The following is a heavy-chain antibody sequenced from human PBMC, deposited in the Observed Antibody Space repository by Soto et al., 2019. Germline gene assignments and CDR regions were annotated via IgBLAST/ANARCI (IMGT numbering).Heavy chain of an antibody. D-gene: IGHD4-17*01. V-gene: IGHV2-5*02. Sequence: QITLKESGPTLVKPTQTLTLTCTFSGFSLSTSGVGVGWIRQPPGKALEWLALIYWDDDKRYSPSLKSRLTITQDTSKNQVVLTMSNMDPVDTATYYCAHSATTHLYGDYIDYWGQGTLVTVSS. CDR3: AHSATTHLYGDYIDY. J-gene: IGHJ4*02. CDR2: IYWDDDK. CDR1: GFSLSTSGVG.